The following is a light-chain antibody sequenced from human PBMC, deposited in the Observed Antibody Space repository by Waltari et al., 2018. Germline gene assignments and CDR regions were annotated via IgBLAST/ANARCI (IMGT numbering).Light chain of an antibody. CDR2: DAS. J-gene: IGKJ1*01. V-gene: IGKV1-33*01. CDR1: QDISNY. Sequence: DIQMTQSPSSLSASVGDRVAITCQASQDISNYFNWYQQKPGKAPKLQIYDASNLETGVPSRFSGSGSGTDFTFTISSLQPEDIATYYCQQYDNLPVFGQGTKVEIK. CDR3: QQYDNLPV.